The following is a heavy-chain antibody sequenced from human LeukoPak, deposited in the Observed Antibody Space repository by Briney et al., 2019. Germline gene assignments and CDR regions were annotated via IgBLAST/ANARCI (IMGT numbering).Heavy chain of an antibody. D-gene: IGHD4-17*01. Sequence: SETLSLTCAVYGGSFSGYYWSWIRQPPGKGLEWIGEINHSGSTNYNPSLKSRVTISVDTSKNEFSLKLTSVTAADTAVYLCARGIYGDYGLGYWGQGTLVTVSS. V-gene: IGHV4-34*01. CDR1: GGSFSGYY. J-gene: IGHJ4*02. CDR2: INHSGST. CDR3: ARGIYGDYGLGY.